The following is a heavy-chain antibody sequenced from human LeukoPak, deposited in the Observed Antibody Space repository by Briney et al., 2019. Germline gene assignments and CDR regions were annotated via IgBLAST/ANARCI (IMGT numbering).Heavy chain of an antibody. CDR3: GRSDREWELYFDY. Sequence: PGGSLRLSCAASGFTVSSNYMSWVRQAPGKGLEWVSVIYSGGSTYYADSVKGRFTISRDNSKNTLYPQVNSLRAEDTAVYYCGRSDREWELYFDYWGQGTLVTVSS. V-gene: IGHV3-66*01. CDR2: IYSGGST. J-gene: IGHJ4*02. D-gene: IGHD1-26*01. CDR1: GFTVSSNY.